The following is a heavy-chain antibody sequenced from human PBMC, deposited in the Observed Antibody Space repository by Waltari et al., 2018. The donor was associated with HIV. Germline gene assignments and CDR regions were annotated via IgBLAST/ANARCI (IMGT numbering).Heavy chain of an antibody. CDR1: GFTFGDYA. Sequence: EVQLVESGGGLVQPGRSLRLSCTASGFTFGDYAMSWVRQAPGKGLERVGFIRRKAYGGTTEYAASVKGRFTISRDDSKSIAYLQMNSLKTEDTAVYYCTRVKGDSGWYYWYFDLWGRGTLVTVSS. D-gene: IGHD6-19*01. V-gene: IGHV3-49*04. CDR3: TRVKGDSGWYYWYFDL. CDR2: IRRKAYGGTT. J-gene: IGHJ2*01.